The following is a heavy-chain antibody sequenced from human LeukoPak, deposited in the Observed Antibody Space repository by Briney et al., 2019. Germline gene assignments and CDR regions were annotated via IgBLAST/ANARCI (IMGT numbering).Heavy chain of an antibody. CDR1: GYTFTGYY. CDR3: ARGRVGTVTNWFDP. J-gene: IGHJ5*02. CDR2: INPNSGDT. Sequence: GASVKVSCTASGYTFTGYYMHWVRQAPGQGLEWMGRINPNSGDTNYAQKFQGRVTMTRDTSISTAYMELSRLRSDDTAVYYCARGRVGTVTNWFDPWGQGTLVTVSS. V-gene: IGHV1-2*06. D-gene: IGHD4-17*01.